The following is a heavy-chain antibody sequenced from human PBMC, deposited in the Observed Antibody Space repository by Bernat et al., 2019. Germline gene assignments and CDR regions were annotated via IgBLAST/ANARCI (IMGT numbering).Heavy chain of an antibody. J-gene: IGHJ6*02. CDR2: ISGSGGST. V-gene: IGHV3-23*01. Sequence: EVQLLESGGGLVQPGGSLRLSCAASGFTFSSYAMSWVRQAPGKGLEWVSAISGSGGSTYYADSVKDRFTISRDNSKNTLYLQMNGLRAEDTAVYYCAKHADYYYYYGMDVWGQGTTVTVSS. D-gene: IGHD2-2*01. CDR1: GFTFSSYA. CDR3: AKHADYYYYYGMDV.